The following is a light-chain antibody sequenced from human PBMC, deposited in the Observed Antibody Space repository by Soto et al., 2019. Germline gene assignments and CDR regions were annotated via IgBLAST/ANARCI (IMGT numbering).Light chain of an antibody. V-gene: IGKV3-15*01. Sequence: TVMTQSPATLSVSPGERATLSCRASQSISRNLAWYQQKPDQAPRLLISGASTRATGVPARFSGSGSGTEFTLTINSLQSEDFAIYYCQQYDNWPGFAFGPGTKVEIK. CDR3: QQYDNWPGFA. CDR1: QSISRN. CDR2: GAS. J-gene: IGKJ3*01.